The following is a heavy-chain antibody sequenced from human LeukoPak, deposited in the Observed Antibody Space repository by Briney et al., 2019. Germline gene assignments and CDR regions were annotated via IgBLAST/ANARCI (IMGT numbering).Heavy chain of an antibody. J-gene: IGHJ4*02. CDR1: GFTFSSYS. D-gene: IGHD5-12*01. CDR2: ISSSSSYI. V-gene: IGHV3-21*01. CDR3: ARDNELGGYVAYFDY. Sequence: PGGSLRLSCAASGFTFSSYSMNWVRQAPGKGLERVSSISSSSSYIYYVDSVKGRFTISRDNAKNSLYLQMNSLRAEDTAVYYCARDNELGGYVAYFDYWGQGTLVTVSS.